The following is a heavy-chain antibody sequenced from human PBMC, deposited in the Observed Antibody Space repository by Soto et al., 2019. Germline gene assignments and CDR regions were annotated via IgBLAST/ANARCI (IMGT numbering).Heavy chain of an antibody. D-gene: IGHD6-19*01. CDR3: AKDPPPGYSSGWYQSYYFDY. Sequence: GGSLRLSCAASGFTFSTYGMHWVRQAPGKGLERVAVISYDGSNKYYADSVKGRFTISRDNSKNTLYLQMNSLRAEDTAVYYCAKDPPPGYSSGWYQSYYFDYWGQGTLVTVSS. V-gene: IGHV3-30*18. J-gene: IGHJ4*02. CDR2: ISYDGSNK. CDR1: GFTFSTYG.